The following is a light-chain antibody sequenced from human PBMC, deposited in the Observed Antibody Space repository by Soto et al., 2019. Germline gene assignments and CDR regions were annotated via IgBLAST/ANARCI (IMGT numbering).Light chain of an antibody. J-gene: IGLJ1*01. CDR3: SSYTSSSTRV. CDR1: ISVVGGYNS. CDR2: EVT. Sequence: QSALTQPSSLSGSPGQSITISCTGTISVVGGYNSVSWYQQHPGKAPKLVIYEVTNRPSGISNRFSGSKSGNTASLTISGLQAEDEADYYCSSYTSSSTRVFGTGTKVTVL. V-gene: IGLV2-14*01.